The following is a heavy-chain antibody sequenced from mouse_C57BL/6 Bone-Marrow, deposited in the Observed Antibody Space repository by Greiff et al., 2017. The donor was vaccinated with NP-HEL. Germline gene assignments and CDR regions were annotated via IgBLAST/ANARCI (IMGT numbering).Heavy chain of an antibody. V-gene: IGHV7-1*01. CDR3: ARDLYYYGSGFAY. CDR1: GFTFSDFY. CDR2: SRNKANDYTT. D-gene: IGHD1-1*01. J-gene: IGHJ3*01. Sequence: EVQVVESGGGLVQSGRSLRLSCATSGFTFSDFYMEWVRQAPGKGLEWIAASRNKANDYTTEYSASVKGRFIVSRDTSQSILYLQMNALRAEDTAIYYCARDLYYYGSGFAYWGQGTLVTVSA.